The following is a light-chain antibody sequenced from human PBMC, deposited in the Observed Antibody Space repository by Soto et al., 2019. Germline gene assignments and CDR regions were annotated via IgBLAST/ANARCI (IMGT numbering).Light chain of an antibody. CDR1: QSVSSN. CDR3: QHYGGSPLYT. Sequence: EIVMTQSPVTLSVSLGERATLSCRASQSVSSNLAWYQHKPGQAPRLLIFGASTRATGIPARFSGSGSGTDFTLTISSLQSEDFAVYYCQHYGGSPLYTFGQGTTLEI. J-gene: IGKJ2*01. V-gene: IGKV3-15*01. CDR2: GAS.